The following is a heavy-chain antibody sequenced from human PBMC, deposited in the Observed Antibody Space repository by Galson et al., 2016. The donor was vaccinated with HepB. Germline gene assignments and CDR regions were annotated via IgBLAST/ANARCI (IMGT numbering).Heavy chain of an antibody. CDR2: ITSGGST. J-gene: IGHJ4*02. CDR1: GFTFSSYA. V-gene: IGHV3-23*01. Sequence: SLRLSCAASGFTFSSYAMTWVRQAPGKGLEWVSVITSGGSTYYAASVKGRFTISRDNSKNTLYVQMNNLGAEDTAVYYCVKGAGTIDYWGQGTLVTVSS. CDR3: VKGAGTIDY. D-gene: IGHD6-19*01.